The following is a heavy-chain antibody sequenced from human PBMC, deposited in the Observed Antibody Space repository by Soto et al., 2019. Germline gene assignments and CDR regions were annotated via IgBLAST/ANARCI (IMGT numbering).Heavy chain of an antibody. D-gene: IGHD6-6*01. J-gene: IGHJ5*02. Sequence: GASVKVSCKASGGTFSSYAISWVLQAPGQGLEWMGGIIPIFGTANYAQKFQGRVTITADESTSTAYMELSSLRSEDTAVYYCARELGARRNWFDPWGQGTLVTVSS. V-gene: IGHV1-69*13. CDR3: ARELGARRNWFDP. CDR2: IIPIFGTA. CDR1: GGTFSSYA.